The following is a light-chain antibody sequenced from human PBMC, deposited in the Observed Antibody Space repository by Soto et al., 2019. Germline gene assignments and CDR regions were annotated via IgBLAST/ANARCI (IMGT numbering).Light chain of an antibody. V-gene: IGKV1D-13*01. CDR2: DAS. Sequence: IHLTLSPSSLSASVGDRVTIICRASQGISSALAWYQQKLGKAPKLLIYDASSLESGVPSRFSGSGSGTDFNLTISSLQTEDFATYYCQQFNNYPLTFGGGTKVDIK. CDR3: QQFNNYPLT. J-gene: IGKJ4*01. CDR1: QGISSA.